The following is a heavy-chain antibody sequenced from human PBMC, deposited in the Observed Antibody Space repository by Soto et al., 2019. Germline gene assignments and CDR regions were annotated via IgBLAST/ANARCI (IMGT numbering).Heavy chain of an antibody. J-gene: IGHJ4*02. D-gene: IGHD6-13*01. CDR2: ISSGGSFI. V-gene: IGHV3-21*01. CDR3: ARGSRRTFDY. CDR1: GFTFSDFT. Sequence: EVQLMESGGGLVKPGGSLRLSCAASGFTFSDFTMNWVRQAPGKGLQWVSSISSGGSFISYADSVRGRFTISRDNAKNSLYLQVDSLRAEDTAVFFCARGSRRTFDYWGQGTLVTVSS.